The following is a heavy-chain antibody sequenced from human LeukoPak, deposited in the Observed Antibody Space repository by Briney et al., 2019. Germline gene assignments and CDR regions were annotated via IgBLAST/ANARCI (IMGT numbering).Heavy chain of an antibody. CDR2: IYYSGST. J-gene: IGHJ5*02. CDR3: ARRVVVVAATGNWFDP. CDR1: GGSISSSSYY. D-gene: IGHD2-15*01. V-gene: IGHV4-39*01. Sequence: SETLSLTCTVSGGSISSSSYYWGWIRQPPGKGLKWMGSIYYSGSTYYNPSLKSRVTISVDTSKNQFSLKLSSVTAADTAVYYCARRVVVVAATGNWFDPWGQGTLVTVSS.